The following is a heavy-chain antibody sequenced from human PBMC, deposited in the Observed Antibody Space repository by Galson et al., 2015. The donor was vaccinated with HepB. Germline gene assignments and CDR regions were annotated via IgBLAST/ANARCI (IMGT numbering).Heavy chain of an antibody. CDR1: GFIFSTYG. D-gene: IGHD6-19*01. CDR3: VRDGGSGPNWFDL. Sequence: SLRLSCAASGFIFSTYGMHWVRQAPGKGLGGVAVIWYDGGNKKYADSVKGRFTISRDNSKNTLYLEMNSLRAEDTAVYYCVRDGGSGPNWFDLWGQGALVTVSS. CDR2: IWYDGGNK. V-gene: IGHV3-33*01. J-gene: IGHJ5*02.